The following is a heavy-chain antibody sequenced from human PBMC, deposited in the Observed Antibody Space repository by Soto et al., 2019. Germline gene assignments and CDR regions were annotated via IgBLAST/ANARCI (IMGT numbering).Heavy chain of an antibody. D-gene: IGHD3-3*01. CDR1: GGSISSSNW. CDR2: IYHSGST. J-gene: IGHJ6*02. CDR3: ARSSKPLTIFGPLGPLYYGMDV. V-gene: IGHV4-4*02. Sequence: QVQLQESGPGLVKPSGTLSLTCAVSGGSISSSNWWSWVRQPPGKGLEWIGEIYHSGSTNYNPSLKSRVTISVDKSKNQFSLKLSSVTAADTAVYYCARSSKPLTIFGPLGPLYYGMDVWGQGTTVTVSS.